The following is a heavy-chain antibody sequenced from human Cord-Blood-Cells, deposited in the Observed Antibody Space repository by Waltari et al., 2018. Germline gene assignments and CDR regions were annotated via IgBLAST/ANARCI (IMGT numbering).Heavy chain of an antibody. CDR2: ISSSSSYI. V-gene: IGHV3-21*01. J-gene: IGHJ4*02. D-gene: IGHD2-21*02. Sequence: EVQLVESGVGLVKPGGSLSLSRAASGFPFSSSNMTWVRQAPGKGLEWVSSISSSSSYIYYADSVKGRFTISRDNAKNSLYLQMNSLRAEDTAVYYCAREVGTTPDYWGQGTLVTVSS. CDR1: GFPFSSSN. CDR3: AREVGTTPDY.